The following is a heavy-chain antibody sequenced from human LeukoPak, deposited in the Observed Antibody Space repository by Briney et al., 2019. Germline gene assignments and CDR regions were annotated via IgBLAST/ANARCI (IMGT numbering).Heavy chain of an antibody. D-gene: IGHD4-11*01. Sequence: SETLSLTCTVSGGSISSYYWNWIRQPPGKGPEWIGYIYYSGSTNYNPSLKSRVTISVDTSKNQFSLKVSSVTAADTAVYYCARVPSTALETKYYFDYWGQGALVTVSS. CDR1: GGSISSYY. V-gene: IGHV4-59*01. CDR3: ARVPSTALETKYYFDY. CDR2: IYYSGST. J-gene: IGHJ4*02.